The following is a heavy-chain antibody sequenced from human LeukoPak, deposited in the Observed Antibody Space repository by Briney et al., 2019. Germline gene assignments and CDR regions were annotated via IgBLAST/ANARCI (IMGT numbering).Heavy chain of an antibody. V-gene: IGHV4-59*01. D-gene: IGHD2-15*01. CDR1: GGSISSYY. J-gene: IGHJ5*02. Sequence: SETLSLTCSVSGGSISSYYWSWIRQPPGKGLEWIGYIDYSGSANYNPSLKSRVTISIATSKNQFSLKLSSVTAADTAVYYCARLTGYCSASSCHSLWFDPWGPGTLVTVSS. CDR3: ARLTGYCSASSCHSLWFDP. CDR2: IDYSGSA.